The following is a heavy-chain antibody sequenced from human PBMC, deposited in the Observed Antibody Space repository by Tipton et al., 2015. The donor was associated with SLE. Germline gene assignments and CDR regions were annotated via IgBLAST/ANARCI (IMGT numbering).Heavy chain of an antibody. CDR3: ARDGYSPGYSSSFDY. V-gene: IGHV4-4*09. J-gene: IGHJ4*02. CDR2: IYTSGST. Sequence: TLSLTCTVSGGSISSYYWSWIRQPPGKGLEWIGYIYTSGSTNYNPSLKSRVTISVDTSKNQFSLKLSSVTAADTAVYYCARDGYSPGYSSSFDYWGQGTLVTVSS. CDR1: GGSISSYY. D-gene: IGHD6-13*01.